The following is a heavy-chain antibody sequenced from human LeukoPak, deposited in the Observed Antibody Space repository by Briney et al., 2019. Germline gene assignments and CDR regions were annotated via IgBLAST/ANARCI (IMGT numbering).Heavy chain of an antibody. V-gene: IGHV4-39*07. Sequence: PSETLSLTCTVSGGSISSSSYYWGWIRQPPGKGLEWIGSIYYSGSTYYNPSLKSRVTISVDTSKNQFSLKLSSVTAADTAVYYCARDPFGDYDPYFDYWGQGTLVTVSS. CDR2: IYYSGST. J-gene: IGHJ4*02. CDR1: GGSISSSSYY. D-gene: IGHD4-17*01. CDR3: ARDPFGDYDPYFDY.